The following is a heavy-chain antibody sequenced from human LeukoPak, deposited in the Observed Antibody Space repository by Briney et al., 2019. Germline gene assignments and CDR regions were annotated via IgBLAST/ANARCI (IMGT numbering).Heavy chain of an antibody. CDR3: ASSPRPYYDFWSGYGAFDI. CDR1: GFTFSSYW. D-gene: IGHD3-3*01. CDR2: IKQDGSEK. Sequence: GGSLRLSCAASGFTFSSYWMNWVRQAPGKGLEWVANIKQDGSEKYYVDSVKGRFTISRDNAKNSLYLQMNSLRAEDTAVYYCASSPRPYYDFWSGYGAFDIWAKGQWSPSLQ. J-gene: IGHJ3*02. V-gene: IGHV3-7*01.